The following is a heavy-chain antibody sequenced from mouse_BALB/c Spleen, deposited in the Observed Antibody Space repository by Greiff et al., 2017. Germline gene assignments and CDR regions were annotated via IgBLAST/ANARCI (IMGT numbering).Heavy chain of an antibody. J-gene: IGHJ4*01. D-gene: IGHD1-1*01. CDR3: VRHEAYYGSSYAMDY. Sequence: EVKLMESGGGLVQPKGSLKLSCAASGFTFNTYAMNWVRQAPGKGLEWVARIRSKSNNYATYYADSVKDRFTISRDDSQSMLYLQMNNLKTEDTAMYYCVRHEAYYGSSYAMDYWGQGTSVTVSS. V-gene: IGHV10-1*02. CDR1: GFTFNTYA. CDR2: IRSKSNNYAT.